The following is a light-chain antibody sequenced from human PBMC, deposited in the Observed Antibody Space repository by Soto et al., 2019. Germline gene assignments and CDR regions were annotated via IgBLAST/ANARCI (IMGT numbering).Light chain of an antibody. V-gene: IGKV3D-20*02. CDR2: GAS. CDR3: QQRSNWPLIT. J-gene: IGKJ5*01. CDR1: QSLSNTY. Sequence: EIVLTQSPGTLSLSPGERATLSCRTSQSLSNTYLAWYQQKLGQTPRLLIYGASSRATGIPDRFSGSGSGTDFTLTISSLEPEDFAVYYCQQRSNWPLITFGQGTRLEIK.